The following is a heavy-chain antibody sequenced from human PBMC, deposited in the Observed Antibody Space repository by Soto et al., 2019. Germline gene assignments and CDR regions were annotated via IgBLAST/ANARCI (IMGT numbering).Heavy chain of an antibody. J-gene: IGHJ4*02. V-gene: IGHV4-59*12. D-gene: IGHD3-22*01. CDR3: ARWEVVVSDYFDY. Sequence: SETLSLTCTVSGGSISSYYWSWIRQPPGKGLEWIGYIYYSGSTNYNPPLKSRVTISVDTSKNQFSLKLSSVTAADTAVYYCARWEVVVSDYFDYWGQGTLVTVSS. CDR2: IYYSGST. CDR1: GGSISSYY.